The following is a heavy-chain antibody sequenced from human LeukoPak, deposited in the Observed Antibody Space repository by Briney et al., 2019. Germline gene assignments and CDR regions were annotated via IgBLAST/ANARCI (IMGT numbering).Heavy chain of an antibody. CDR3: ANEIRPNDY. J-gene: IGHJ4*02. CDR2: ISGGGGST. Sequence: GGSLRLSCAASGFIVSSFAMTWVRQAPGKGLEWVSSISGGGGSTYHADSVKGRFTISRDNSKNTLYLQMNSLRADDTAVYYCANEIRPNDYWGQGTLVTVSS. V-gene: IGHV3-23*01. CDR1: GFIVSSFA.